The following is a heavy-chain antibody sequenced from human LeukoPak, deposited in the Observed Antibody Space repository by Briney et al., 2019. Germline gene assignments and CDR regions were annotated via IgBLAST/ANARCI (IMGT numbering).Heavy chain of an antibody. V-gene: IGHV1-8*03. J-gene: IGHJ5*02. D-gene: IGHD6-6*01. CDR2: MNPNSGNT. CDR1: GYTFTSYD. Sequence: ASVKVSCKASGYTFTSYDINWVRQSTGQGLEWMGWMNPNSGNTGYAQKFQGRVTITRNTSISTAYMELSSLRSEDTAVYYCARGRRKYSSSSVNWFDPWGQGTLVTVSS. CDR3: ARGRRKYSSSSVNWFDP.